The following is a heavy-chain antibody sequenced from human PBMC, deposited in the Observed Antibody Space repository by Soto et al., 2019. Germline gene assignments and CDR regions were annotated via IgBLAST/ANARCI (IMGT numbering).Heavy chain of an antibody. CDR3: ARQLRFLEWLPTGNWFEP. D-gene: IGHD3-3*01. J-gene: IGHJ5*02. Sequence: GESLKISCKGSGYSFSSYWIGWVRQMPGKGLEWMGIIYPGDSDTRYSPSFQGQVTISADKSISTAYLQWSSLKASDTAMYYCARQLRFLEWLPTGNWFEPWGQGTLVTVSS. CDR2: IYPGDSDT. CDR1: GYSFSSYW. V-gene: IGHV5-51*01.